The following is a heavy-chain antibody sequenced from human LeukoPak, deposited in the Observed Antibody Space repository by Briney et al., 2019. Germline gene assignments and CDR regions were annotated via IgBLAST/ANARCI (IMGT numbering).Heavy chain of an antibody. CDR1: GGSVSSTSYY. CDR2: MYYTGNT. Sequence: SETLSLTCAVSGGSVSSTSYYWGWIRQPPGKGLEWIVSMYYTGNTYYSPSLKSRVNISVDRSKNQLSLKLSSVSAADTAVYYCARFRDYDILTAYYVDYWGQGTLVTVSS. D-gene: IGHD3-9*01. V-gene: IGHV4-39*01. J-gene: IGHJ4*02. CDR3: ARFRDYDILTAYYVDY.